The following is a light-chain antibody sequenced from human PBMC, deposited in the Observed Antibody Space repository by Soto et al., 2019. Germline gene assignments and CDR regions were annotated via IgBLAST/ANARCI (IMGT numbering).Light chain of an antibody. V-gene: IGKV3-20*01. CDR3: QQYGSSFSYT. Sequence: EIVLTQSPGTLSLSPGERATLSCRASQSVSSSYLAWYQQKPGQAPRLLIYGASSRATGIPDRFSGSGSGTDFTLTISSLEPEDVAVYYCQQYGSSFSYTFGQGTKLEIK. CDR2: GAS. CDR1: QSVSSSY. J-gene: IGKJ2*01.